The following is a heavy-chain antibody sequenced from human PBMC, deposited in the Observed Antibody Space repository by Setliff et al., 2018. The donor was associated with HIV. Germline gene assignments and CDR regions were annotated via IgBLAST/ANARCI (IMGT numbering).Heavy chain of an antibody. J-gene: IGHJ4*02. CDR3: ARAGGLAVAFDY. CDR1: GFTFINYA. D-gene: IGHD6-19*01. V-gene: IGHV1-3*04. CDR2: INTGNGNT. Sequence: ASVKVSCKASGFTFINYAIHWVRQAPGQRLEWLGWINTGNGNTKYSQKFQGRVTMTRDTSTSTVYMELSSLRSEDTAVYYCARAGGLAVAFDYWGQGTLVTVSS.